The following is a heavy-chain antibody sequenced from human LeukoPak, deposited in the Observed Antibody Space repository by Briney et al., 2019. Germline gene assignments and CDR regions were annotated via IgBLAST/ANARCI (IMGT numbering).Heavy chain of an antibody. J-gene: IGHJ3*02. V-gene: IGHV4-34*01. CDR2: INHSGST. CDR1: GGSFSGYY. CDR3: ARGWGYCSSTSCLGAFDI. Sequence: SETLSLTCAVYGGSFSGYYWSWIRLPPGKGLEWIGEINHSGSTNYNPSLKSRVTISVDTSKNQFSLKLSSVTTADTAVYYCARGWGYCSSTSCLGAFDIWGQGTMVTVSS. D-gene: IGHD2-2*01.